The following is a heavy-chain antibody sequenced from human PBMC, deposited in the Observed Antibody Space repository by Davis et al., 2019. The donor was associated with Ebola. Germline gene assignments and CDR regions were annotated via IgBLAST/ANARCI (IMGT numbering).Heavy chain of an antibody. CDR1: GFTFSDYY. J-gene: IGHJ6*02. D-gene: IGHD3-10*01. V-gene: IGHV3-11*06. CDR2: ISSSSSYT. CDR3: ARGSLFYYGMDV. Sequence: GESLKISCAASGFTFSDYYMSWIRQAPGKGLEWVSYISSSSSYTNYADSVKGRFTISRDNAKNSLYLQMNSLRAEDTAVYYCARGSLFYYGMDVWGQGTTVTVSS.